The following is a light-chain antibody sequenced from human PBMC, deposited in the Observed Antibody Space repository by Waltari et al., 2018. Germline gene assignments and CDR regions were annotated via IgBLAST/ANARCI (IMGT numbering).Light chain of an antibody. Sequence: EIVLTQSPGTLSLSPGETATLSCSASQSVRGTLAWYQQKPGQAPRLLIYGASSRATGIPDRFSGSGSGTDFSLTISRLEPEDFAVYYCQHYVRLPATFGQGTRVEIK. CDR3: QHYVRLPAT. V-gene: IGKV3-20*01. J-gene: IGKJ1*01. CDR2: GAS. CDR1: QSVRGT.